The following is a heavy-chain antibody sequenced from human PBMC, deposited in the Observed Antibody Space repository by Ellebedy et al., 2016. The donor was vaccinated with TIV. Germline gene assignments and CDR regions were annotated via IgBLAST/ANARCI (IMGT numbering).Heavy chain of an antibody. J-gene: IGHJ4*02. V-gene: IGHV3-30*03. CDR1: GFSFSTYA. CDR3: APGGTTTVKKGFGY. D-gene: IGHD4-17*01. Sequence: PGGSLRLSCVGSGFSFSTYATAWVRQTPGKGLEWVAVISNDGRSKKHADSVKGRFTISRDNSKSTLYLQMDSLRSDDTAVYYCAPGGTTTVKKGFGYWGQGTLVTVSS. CDR2: ISNDGRSK.